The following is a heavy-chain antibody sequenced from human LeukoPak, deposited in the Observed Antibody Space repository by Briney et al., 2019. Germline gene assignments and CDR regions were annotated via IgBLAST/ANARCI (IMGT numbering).Heavy chain of an antibody. CDR2: VYTSGGT. D-gene: IGHD3-10*01. Sequence: PSETLSLTCTVSGGSISSGSYYWSWIRQPAGKGLEWIGRVYTSGGTNYNPSLKSLVTISVDPSKNKFSLKLSSVTAADTAVYYCARHYYSSGSFDYWGQGTLVTVSS. CDR1: GGSISSGSYY. V-gene: IGHV4-61*02. J-gene: IGHJ4*02. CDR3: ARHYYSSGSFDY.